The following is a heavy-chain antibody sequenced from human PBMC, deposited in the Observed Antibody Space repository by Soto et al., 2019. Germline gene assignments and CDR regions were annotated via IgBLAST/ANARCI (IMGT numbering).Heavy chain of an antibody. D-gene: IGHD1-1*01. Sequence: SQTLSLTCAISGDSVSSYSAAWNWIRQSPSRGLEWLGRTYYRSKWYNDYAVSVKSRITINPDTSKNQFSLQLNSVTPEDTAVYYCARGFWSGLEPHYYYYGMDVWGQGTTVTVSS. CDR3: ARGFWSGLEPHYYYYGMDV. V-gene: IGHV6-1*01. CDR2: TYYRSKWYN. CDR1: GDSVSSYSAA. J-gene: IGHJ6*02.